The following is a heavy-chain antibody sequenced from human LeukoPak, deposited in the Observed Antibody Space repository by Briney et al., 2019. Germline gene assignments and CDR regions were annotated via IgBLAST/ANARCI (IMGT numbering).Heavy chain of an antibody. CDR2: INPNSGGT. Sequence: ASVKVPCKASGYTFTDYYMHWVRQAPGQGLEWMGWINPNSGGTNYAQKFQGRVTMTRDTSISTAYMELSRLRSDDTAVYYCARIYTYGYGDYWGQGTLVTVSS. CDR1: GYTFTDYY. J-gene: IGHJ4*02. V-gene: IGHV1-2*02. D-gene: IGHD5-18*01. CDR3: ARIYTYGYGDY.